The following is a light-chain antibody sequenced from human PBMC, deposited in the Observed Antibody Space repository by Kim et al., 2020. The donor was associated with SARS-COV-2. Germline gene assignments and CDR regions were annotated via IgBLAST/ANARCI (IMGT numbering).Light chain of an antibody. CDR1: KLGDKY. CDR3: QAWDRSTAV. CDR2: HTT. Sequence: GSPAQTAVITCSGEKLGDKYVVWYQQKPGQSPVLVISHTTERPSGIPERFSGSHSWNTGTLTISGTQAMDEGDYYCQAWDRSTAVFGGGTQLTVL. J-gene: IGLJ3*02. V-gene: IGLV3-1*01.